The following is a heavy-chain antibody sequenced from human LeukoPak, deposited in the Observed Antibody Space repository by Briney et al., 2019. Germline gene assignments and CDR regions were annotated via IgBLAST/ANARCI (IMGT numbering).Heavy chain of an antibody. Sequence: GGSPRLSCAASGFTFSSYGMHWVRQAPGKGLEWVAVISYDGSNKYYADSVKGRFTISRDNSKNTLYLQMNSLRAEDTAVYYCAKDARYFDWLFQRYIDYWGQGTLVTVSS. J-gene: IGHJ4*02. CDR3: AKDARYFDWLFQRYIDY. D-gene: IGHD3-9*01. CDR1: GFTFSSYG. CDR2: ISYDGSNK. V-gene: IGHV3-30*18.